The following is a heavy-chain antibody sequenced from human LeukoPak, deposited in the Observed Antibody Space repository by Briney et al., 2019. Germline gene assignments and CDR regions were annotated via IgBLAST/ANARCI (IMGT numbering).Heavy chain of an antibody. V-gene: IGHV4-39*01. D-gene: IGHD1-14*01. CDR2: IYYIGTV. CDR3: ARHSGISMALLFFDY. J-gene: IGHJ4*02. Sequence: GSLRLSCAASGFTFSSYAMSWGRQPPGKGLEWIGSIYYIGTVYNNPSLKSRVTISVDTSKNEFSLKLTSVTAACTAVYYCARHSGISMALLFFDYWGQGTLVTVSS. CDR1: GFTFSSYA.